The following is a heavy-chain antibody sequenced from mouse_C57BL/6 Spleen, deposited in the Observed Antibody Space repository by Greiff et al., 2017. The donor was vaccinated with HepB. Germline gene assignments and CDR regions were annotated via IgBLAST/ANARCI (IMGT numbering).Heavy chain of an antibody. D-gene: IGHD2-4*01. CDR2: IRSKSNNYAT. V-gene: IGHV10-1*01. CDR3: VRHGHYDYDGGAWFAY. CDR1: GFSFNTYA. J-gene: IGHJ3*01. Sequence: EVKLVESGGGLVQPKGSLKLSCAASGFSFNTYAMNWVRQAPGKGLEWVARIRSKSNNYATYYADSVKDRFTISRDDSESMLYLQMNNLKTEDTAMYYCVRHGHYDYDGGAWFAYWGQGTLVTVSA.